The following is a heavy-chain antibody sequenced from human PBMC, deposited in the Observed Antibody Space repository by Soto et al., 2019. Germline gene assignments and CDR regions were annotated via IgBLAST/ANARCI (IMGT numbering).Heavy chain of an antibody. J-gene: IGHJ3*02. V-gene: IGHV3-66*01. D-gene: IGHD2-15*01. CDR3: ARERRYCRGGSCSITGDAYDI. CDR1: GFIVSDTY. CDR2: ISNRGDT. Sequence: EVQLVESGGGLVQPGGSLRLSCTASGFIVSDTYVNWVRQAPGKGLEWVSVISNRGDTHYADSVRGRFSLSRDISDNTLHLQLNNLRVEDTAVYSCARERRYCRGGSCSITGDAYDIWGQGTMVTVSS.